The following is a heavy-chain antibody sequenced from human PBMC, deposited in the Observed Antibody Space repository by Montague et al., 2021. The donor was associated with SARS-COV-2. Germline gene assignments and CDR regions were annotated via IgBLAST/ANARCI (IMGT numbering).Heavy chain of an antibody. V-gene: IGHV3-7*01. CDR3: ARDFWGPQN. CDR2: IDENGGT. D-gene: IGHD3-16*01. CDR1: GFTFYPHW. Sequence: SLRLSCAASGFTFYPHWMTLFRQAPGKGLEWVTSIDENGGTYYVYSVKGRFTISRDNPRTSLYLQMNSLRADDTAVYFCARDFWGPQNWGQGTLVTVSS. J-gene: IGHJ4*02.